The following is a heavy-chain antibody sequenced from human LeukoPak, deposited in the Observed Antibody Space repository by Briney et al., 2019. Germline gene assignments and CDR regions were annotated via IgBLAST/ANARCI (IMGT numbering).Heavy chain of an antibody. Sequence: ASVKVSCKASGYTFTSYGINWVRQAPGQGLEWMGWISAYNGNTNYAQKLQGRVTMTTDTSTSTAYMELRSLRSDDTAVYYCAREKSVRGYDFWSGQKGGWFDPWGQGALVTVSS. J-gene: IGHJ5*02. CDR2: ISAYNGNT. D-gene: IGHD3-3*01. CDR3: AREKSVRGYDFWSGQKGGWFDP. CDR1: GYTFTSYG. V-gene: IGHV1-18*01.